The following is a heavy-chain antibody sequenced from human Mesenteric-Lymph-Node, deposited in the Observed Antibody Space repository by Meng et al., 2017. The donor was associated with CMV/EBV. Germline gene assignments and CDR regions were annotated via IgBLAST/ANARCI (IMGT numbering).Heavy chain of an antibody. D-gene: IGHD1-26*01. CDR2: IYSGGSST. V-gene: IGHV3-23*03. CDR1: GFTFSSYA. Sequence: SCAASGFTFSSYAMSWVRQAPGKGLEWVSVIYSGGSSTYYADSVKGRFTISRDNSKNTLYLQMNSLRAEDTAVYYCARSGGSFSGWGQGTLVTVSS. CDR3: ARSGGSFSG. J-gene: IGHJ4*02.